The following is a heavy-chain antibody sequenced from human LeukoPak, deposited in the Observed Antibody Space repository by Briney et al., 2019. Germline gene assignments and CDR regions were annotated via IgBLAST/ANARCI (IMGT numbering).Heavy chain of an antibody. CDR1: GLTFSSYS. D-gene: IGHD2-15*01. CDR3: ARDPVYCSGGSCYNGFDAFDI. CDR2: ISSSSSTI. J-gene: IGHJ3*02. Sequence: PGGSLRLSCAASGLTFSSYSMNWVRQAPGKGLEWVSYISSSSSTIYYADSVKGRFTISRDNAKNSLYLQMNSLRAEDTAVYYCARDPVYCSGGSCYNGFDAFDIWGQGTMVTVSS. V-gene: IGHV3-48*01.